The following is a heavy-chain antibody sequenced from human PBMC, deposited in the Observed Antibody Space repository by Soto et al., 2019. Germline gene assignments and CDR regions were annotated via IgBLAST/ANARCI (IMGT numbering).Heavy chain of an antibody. CDR2: IYYSGST. D-gene: IGHD5-18*01. CDR1: GFTISSYY. J-gene: IGHJ4*02. CDR3: ARDIDSYGCFDY. Sequence: PSETLSLTCPFSGFTISSYYWSWIRQPPGKGLEWIGYIYYSGSTNYNPSLKSRATISVDTSKNQFSLKLSSVTAADTAVYYCARDIDSYGCFDYWGQGTLVTVSS. V-gene: IGHV4-59*01.